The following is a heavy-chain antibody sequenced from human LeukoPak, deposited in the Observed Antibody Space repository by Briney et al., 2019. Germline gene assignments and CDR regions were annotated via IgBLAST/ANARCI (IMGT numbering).Heavy chain of an antibody. Sequence: SETLSLTCALSTVSASSGNWWGWVRQPPGKGLGWIGEVHKTGKTNYNPSLKTRVTISIDASKNQLSLELTSVTAADAAVYYCARELLGAPTPGAYWGQGTRVTVSS. CDR3: ARELLGAPTPGAY. J-gene: IGHJ4*02. CDR1: TVSASSGNW. D-gene: IGHD7-27*01. CDR2: VHKTGKT. V-gene: IGHV4-4*02.